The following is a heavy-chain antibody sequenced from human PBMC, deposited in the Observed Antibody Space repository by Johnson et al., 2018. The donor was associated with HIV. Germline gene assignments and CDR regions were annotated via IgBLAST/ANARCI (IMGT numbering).Heavy chain of an antibody. J-gene: IGHJ3*01. CDR2: ISYDGSNK. V-gene: IGHV3-30*04. CDR3: ARFEGFITTLRVVGDAFDV. D-gene: IGHD3-10*01. Sequence: VQLVESGGGVVQPGRSLRLSCAASGFTFSSYAMHWVRQAPGKGLEWVAVISYDGSNKYYADSVKGRFTISRDNSMNSLYLQMNSLRADDTAVYYCARFEGFITTLRVVGDAFDVWGQGTMVTVSS. CDR1: GFTFSSYA.